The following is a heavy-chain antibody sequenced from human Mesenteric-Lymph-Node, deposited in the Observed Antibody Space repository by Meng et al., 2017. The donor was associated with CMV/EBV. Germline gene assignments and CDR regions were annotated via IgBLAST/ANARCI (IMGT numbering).Heavy chain of an antibody. D-gene: IGHD2-2*01. CDR3: ARRGRDCSSTGCYYYFDL. V-gene: IGHV4-31*02. Sequence: ISSGGYYWSWIRQHPGRGLEWIGYIYYSGSTYYTPSLKSRVTISVDTSKNQFSLKLNSVTAADTAVYYCARRGRDCSSTGCYYYFDLWGQGTLVTVSS. CDR1: ISSGGYY. J-gene: IGHJ4*02. CDR2: IYYSGST.